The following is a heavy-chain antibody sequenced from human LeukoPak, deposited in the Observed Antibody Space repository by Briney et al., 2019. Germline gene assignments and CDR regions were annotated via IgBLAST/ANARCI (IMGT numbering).Heavy chain of an antibody. V-gene: IGHV1-2*02. Sequence: ASVEVSCKASGYTFTGYYMHWVRQAPGQGLEWMGWINPNSGGTNYAQKFQGRVTMTRDTSISTAYMELSRLRSDDTAVYYCAREGLTMVRGVIITGFDYWGQGTLVTVSS. CDR2: INPNSGGT. J-gene: IGHJ4*02. D-gene: IGHD3-10*01. CDR1: GYTFTGYY. CDR3: AREGLTMVRGVIITGFDY.